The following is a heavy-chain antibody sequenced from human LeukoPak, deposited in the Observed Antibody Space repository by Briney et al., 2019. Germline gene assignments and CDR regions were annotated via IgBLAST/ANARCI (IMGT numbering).Heavy chain of an antibody. CDR2: IYYSGST. CDR3: AREGIAAAGGSDY. Sequence: SETLSLTCTVSGGSISSSSYYWGWIRQPPGKGLEWIGSIYYSGSTYYNPSLKSRVTISVDTSKNQFSLKLSSVTAADTAVYYCAREGIAAAGGSDYWGQGTLVTVSS. CDR1: GGSISSSSYY. D-gene: IGHD6-13*01. V-gene: IGHV4-39*02. J-gene: IGHJ4*02.